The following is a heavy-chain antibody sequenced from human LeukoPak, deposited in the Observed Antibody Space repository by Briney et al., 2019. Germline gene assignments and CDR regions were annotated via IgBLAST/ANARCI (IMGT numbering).Heavy chain of an antibody. Sequence: GGSLRLSCAASGFTFSSYIMNWVRQAPGRGLEWVSSISSSSSYIYYADSMKGRVTISRDNAKNSLYLQMNSLRAEDTAVYYCVRDGWNDDYWGQGTLVTVSS. D-gene: IGHD1-1*01. CDR3: VRDGWNDDY. CDR2: ISSSSSYI. V-gene: IGHV3-21*06. J-gene: IGHJ4*02. CDR1: GFTFSSYI.